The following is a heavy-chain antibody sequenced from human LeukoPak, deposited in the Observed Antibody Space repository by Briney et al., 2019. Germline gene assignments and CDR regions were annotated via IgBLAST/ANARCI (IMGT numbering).Heavy chain of an antibody. CDR2: IYTSGST. J-gene: IGHJ3*02. V-gene: IGHV4-4*07. CDR3: ASNGDYFDAFDI. CDR1: GGSISSYY. D-gene: IGHD4-17*01. Sequence: SETLSLTCTVSGGSISSYYWSWIRQPAGKGLEWIGRIYTSGSTNYNPSLKSRVTMSVDTSKNQFSLKLSSVTAADTAVYYCASNGDYFDAFDIWGQGTMVTVSS.